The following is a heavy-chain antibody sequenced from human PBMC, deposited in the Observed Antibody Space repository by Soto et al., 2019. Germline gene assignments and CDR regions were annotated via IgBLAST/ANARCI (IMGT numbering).Heavy chain of an antibody. V-gene: IGHV1-2*02. D-gene: IGHD3-10*02. CDR1: GYTFTAYH. CDR2: INPKFGDT. CDR3: ARNMDYYYGRGSGNGHGV. Sequence: QVRLVQSGAEVKEPGDSVRVSCEASGYTFTAYHIPWVRQAPGQGLEWMGWINPKFGDTGYAQDSQGRVSMTSDMSISTVYMELSRLTSDDTAIYYCARNMDYYYGRGSGNGHGVWGQGTTVTVFS. J-gene: IGHJ6*02.